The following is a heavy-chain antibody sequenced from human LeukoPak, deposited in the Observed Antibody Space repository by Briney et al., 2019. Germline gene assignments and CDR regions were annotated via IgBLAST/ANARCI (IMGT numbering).Heavy chain of an antibody. CDR1: GGTFSSYA. D-gene: IGHD6-19*01. Sequence: ASVKVSCKASGGTFSSYAISWVRQAPGQGLEWMGGIIPIFGTANYAQKFQGRVTITTDESTSTAYMELSSLRSEDTAVYYCARDGAVAGGISAFQHWGQGTLVTVSS. J-gene: IGHJ1*01. CDR3: ARDGAVAGGISAFQH. V-gene: IGHV1-69*05. CDR2: IIPIFGTA.